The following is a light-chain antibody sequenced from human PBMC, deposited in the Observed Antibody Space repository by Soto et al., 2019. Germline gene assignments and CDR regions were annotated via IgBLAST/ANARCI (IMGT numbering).Light chain of an antibody. CDR1: QSVSSNS. CDR2: GAS. CDR3: HQYGKSPRT. V-gene: IGKV3-20*01. J-gene: IGKJ1*01. Sequence: EIVLTQSPGTLSLSPGERATLSCRASQSVSSNSLAWYQQKPGQAPRLLIYGASSRATGIPDRFSASGSGTDFTLTISRLEPEYFALYYCHQYGKSPRTFGQGTKVEI.